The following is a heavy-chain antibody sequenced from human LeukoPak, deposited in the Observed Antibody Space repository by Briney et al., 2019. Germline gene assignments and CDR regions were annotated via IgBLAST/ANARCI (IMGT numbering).Heavy chain of an antibody. J-gene: IGHJ4*02. D-gene: IGHD3-22*01. V-gene: IGHV4-59*01. Sequence: PSETLSLTCTVSGGSISSYYWSWLRQPPGKGLEWIGYIYYSGSTNYNPSLKSRGTISVDTSKNQFSLKLSSVTAADTAVYYCGRAGYYDSSGYLFDYWGQGTLVTVSS. CDR3: GRAGYYDSSGYLFDY. CDR1: GGSISSYY. CDR2: IYYSGST.